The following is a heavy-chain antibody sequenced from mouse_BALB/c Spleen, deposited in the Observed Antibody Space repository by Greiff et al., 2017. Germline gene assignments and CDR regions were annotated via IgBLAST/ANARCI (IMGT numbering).Heavy chain of an antibody. D-gene: IGHD2-1*01. Sequence: EVMLVESGGGLVQPGGSLKLSCAASGFTFSSYGMSWVRQTPDKRLELVATINSNGGSTYYPDSVKGRFTISRDNAKNTLYLQMSSLKSEDTAMYYCARDDGNYPAWFAYWGQGTLVTVSA. CDR2: INSNGGST. CDR1: GFTFSSYG. J-gene: IGHJ3*01. V-gene: IGHV5-6-3*01. CDR3: ARDDGNYPAWFAY.